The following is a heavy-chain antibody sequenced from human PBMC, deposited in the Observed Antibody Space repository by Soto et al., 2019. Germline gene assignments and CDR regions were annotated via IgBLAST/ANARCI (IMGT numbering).Heavy chain of an antibody. D-gene: IGHD5-18*01. CDR1: GFSFSNYG. Sequence: DVHLVESGGGLVQPGGSLRLSCAASGFSFSNYGMSWVRQAPGKGLEWVSHISGSGTNIYYAGSVKGRFPVSRDIAKNSLFLQMNSLRDEDTAVYYCARCRYSYGYDFDSWGQGTLVTVSS. CDR2: ISGSGTNI. V-gene: IGHV3-48*02. CDR3: ARCRYSYGYDFDS. J-gene: IGHJ4*02.